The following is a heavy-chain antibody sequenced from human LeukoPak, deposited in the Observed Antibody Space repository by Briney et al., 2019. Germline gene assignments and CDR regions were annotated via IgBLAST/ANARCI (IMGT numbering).Heavy chain of an antibody. V-gene: IGHV4-59*12. D-gene: IGHD3-10*01. CDR1: GGSINSYY. CDR2: IHYTGST. CDR3: ARRFSHGSGSYYTRYFWFDP. Sequence: SETLSLTCTVSGGSINSYYWSWIRQPPGKGLECIGYIHYTGSTNYNPSLKSRVTISVDTSKNQFSLKLSSVTAADTAVYYCARRFSHGSGSYYTRYFWFDPWGQGTLVTVS. J-gene: IGHJ5*02.